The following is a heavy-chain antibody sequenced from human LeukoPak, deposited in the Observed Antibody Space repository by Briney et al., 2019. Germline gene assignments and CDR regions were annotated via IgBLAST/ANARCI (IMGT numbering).Heavy chain of an antibody. D-gene: IGHD3-22*01. Sequence: GESLKISCKGSGYSFTSYWIGWVRQMPGKDLEWRGIIFPGDSNTRYSPSFQGQVTISADKSISTAYLQWSSLKASDTALYYCARRYYYDASGLDYWGQGTLVTVSS. CDR1: GYSFTSYW. J-gene: IGHJ4*02. CDR3: ARRYYYDASGLDY. CDR2: IFPGDSNT. V-gene: IGHV5-51*01.